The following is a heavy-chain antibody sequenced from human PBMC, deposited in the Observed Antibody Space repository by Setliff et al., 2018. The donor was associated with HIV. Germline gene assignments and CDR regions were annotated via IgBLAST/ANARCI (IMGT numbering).Heavy chain of an antibody. CDR3: ARGRTQWPNYNYFDP. CDR1: GRSTSSGDYY. CDR2: IHTSGNT. Sequence: SQTLSLTCTVAGRSTSSGDYYWTWIRQPAGKGLQWIGRIHTSGNTNYNPPLKSRITISVDTSKSQFTLKLSSLTAADTAVYYCARGRTQWPNYNYFDPWGLGTLVTVSS. D-gene: IGHD6-19*01. J-gene: IGHJ5*01. V-gene: IGHV4-61*02.